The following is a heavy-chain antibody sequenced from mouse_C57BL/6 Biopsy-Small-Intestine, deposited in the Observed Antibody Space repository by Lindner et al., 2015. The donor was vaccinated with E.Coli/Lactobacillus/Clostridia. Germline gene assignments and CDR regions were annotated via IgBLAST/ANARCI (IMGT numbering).Heavy chain of an antibody. V-gene: IGHV1-39*01. CDR3: ARRGPYDYDFDY. J-gene: IGHJ2*01. CDR1: GYSFTGYN. CDR2: INPYYGST. D-gene: IGHD2-4*01. Sequence: VQLQESGAELVKPGASVKISCKASGYSFTGYNMNWVKQSHGKSLEWIGNINPYYGSTSYNQKFKGKATLTVDKSSSTAYMQLNSLTSEDSAVYYCARRGPYDYDFDYWGQGTTLTVSS.